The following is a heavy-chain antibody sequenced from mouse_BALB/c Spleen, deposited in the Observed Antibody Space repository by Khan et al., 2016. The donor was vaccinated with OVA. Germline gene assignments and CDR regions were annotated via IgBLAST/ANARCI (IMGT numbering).Heavy chain of an antibody. CDR3: ASSGTYYYAMDD. CDR1: GYSITSDYA. V-gene: IGHV3-2*02. J-gene: IGHJ4*01. CDR2: ISYSGST. D-gene: IGHD3-1*01. Sequence: EVQLQESGPGLVKPSQSLSLTCTVTGYSITSDYAWNWIRQFPGNKLEWMGYISYSGSTSYNPSLKSRISITRDTSKNPFFLQLNSVTTEDTATSIYASSGTYYYAMDDWGQGTSVTVSS.